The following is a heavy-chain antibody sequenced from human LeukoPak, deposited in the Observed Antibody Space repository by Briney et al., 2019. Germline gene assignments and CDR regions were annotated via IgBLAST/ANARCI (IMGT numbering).Heavy chain of an antibody. CDR1: GFTFSSYG. Sequence: GGSLRLSCAASGFTFSSYGMHWVRQAPGKGPEWVAVISYDGSNKYYADSVKGRFTISRDNSKNTLYLQMNSLRAEDTAVYYCAKDGGGHIDYWGQGTLVTV. D-gene: IGHD2-15*01. V-gene: IGHV3-30*18. CDR3: AKDGGGHIDY. J-gene: IGHJ4*02. CDR2: ISYDGSNK.